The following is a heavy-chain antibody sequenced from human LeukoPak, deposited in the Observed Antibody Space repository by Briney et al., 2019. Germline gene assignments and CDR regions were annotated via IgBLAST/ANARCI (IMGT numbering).Heavy chain of an antibody. V-gene: IGHV4-61*08. D-gene: IGHD5-18*01. CDR2: IYYSGST. CDR1: GDSISSGGYY. CDR3: AREAMYSYGNNFDY. Sequence: SETLSLTCTVSGDSISSGGYYWSWIRQPPGKGLEWIGYIYYSGSTNYNPSLKSRVTISVDTSKNQFSLKLSSVTAADTAVYHCAREAMYSYGNNFDYWGQGTLVTVSS. J-gene: IGHJ4*02.